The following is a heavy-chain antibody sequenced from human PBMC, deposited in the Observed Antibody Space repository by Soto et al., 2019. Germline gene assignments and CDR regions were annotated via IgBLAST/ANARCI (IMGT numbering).Heavy chain of an antibody. CDR1: GYIFTSYG. D-gene: IGHD6-6*01. CDR2: INPYNGYT. Sequence: QVQLVQSGAEVRKTGASVKVLCKASGYIFTSYGISWVRQAPGQGLEWMGWINPYNGYTNFAQKFQGRVILTTDTSTGTAYMELRSLRFDDTAVYYCARDPASSSSSHSFYYYGMDVWGQGTTVTVSS. CDR3: ARDPASSSSSHSFYYYGMDV. V-gene: IGHV1-18*04. J-gene: IGHJ6*02.